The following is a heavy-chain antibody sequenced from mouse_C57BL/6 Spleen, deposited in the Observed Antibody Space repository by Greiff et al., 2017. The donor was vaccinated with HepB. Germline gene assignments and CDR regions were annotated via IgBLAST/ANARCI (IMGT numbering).Heavy chain of an antibody. CDR2: ISDGGSYT. CDR1: GFTFSSYA. V-gene: IGHV5-4*01. D-gene: IGHD2-4*01. CDR3: ARDLGYDYDVAY. Sequence: EVQRVESGGGLVKPGGSLKLSCTASGFTFSSYAMSWVRQTPEKRLEWVATISDGGSYTYYPDNVKGRFTISRDNAKNNLYLQMSHLKSEDTAMYYCARDLGYDYDVAYWGQGTLVTVSA. J-gene: IGHJ3*01.